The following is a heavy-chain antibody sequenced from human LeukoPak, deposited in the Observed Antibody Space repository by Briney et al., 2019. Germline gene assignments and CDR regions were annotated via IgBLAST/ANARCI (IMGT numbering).Heavy chain of an antibody. Sequence: GGSLRLSCAASGFTFSNYAIHWVRQAPGKGLEYLSAISSDGGSTYYANSVKGRFTISRDNSKNTLYLQMGSLRAEDMAVYYCARANGDNYYDSDAFDIWGQGTMVTVSS. J-gene: IGHJ3*02. CDR1: GFTFSNYA. CDR3: ARANGDNYYDSDAFDI. V-gene: IGHV3-64*01. CDR2: ISSDGGST. D-gene: IGHD3-22*01.